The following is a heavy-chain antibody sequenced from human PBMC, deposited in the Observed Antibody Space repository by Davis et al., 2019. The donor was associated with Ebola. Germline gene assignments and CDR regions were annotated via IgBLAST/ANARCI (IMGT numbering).Heavy chain of an antibody. D-gene: IGHD3-10*01. J-gene: IGHJ4*02. CDR3: ARDVVLGFGELMPLSFDY. CDR2: IRSKANSYAT. V-gene: IGHV3-73*01. Sequence: GGSLRLSCAASGFTFSGSAMHWVRQASGKGLEWVGRIRSKANSYATAYAASVKGRFTISRDDSKNTAYLQMNSLRAEDTAVYYCARDVVLGFGELMPLSFDYWGQGTLVTVSS. CDR1: GFTFSGSA.